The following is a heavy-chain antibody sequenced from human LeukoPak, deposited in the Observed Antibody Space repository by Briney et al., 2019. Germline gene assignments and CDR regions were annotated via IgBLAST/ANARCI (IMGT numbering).Heavy chain of an antibody. CDR2: ITPSGTYT. CDR3: VKDFGGELDS. Sequence: GGSLRLPCAASGFTFSDYYISWIRQAPGQGLEWVSYITPSGTYTSYATSVRGRFTIFRDSVENTLHLQMNSLRAEDTAVYYCVKDFGGELDSWGQGTLVTVSS. CDR1: GFTFSDYY. D-gene: IGHD3-10*01. J-gene: IGHJ5*01. V-gene: IGHV3-11*06.